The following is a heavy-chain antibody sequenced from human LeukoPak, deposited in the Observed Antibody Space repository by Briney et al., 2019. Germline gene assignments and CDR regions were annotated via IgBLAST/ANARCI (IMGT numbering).Heavy chain of an antibody. V-gene: IGHV3-23*01. D-gene: IGHD3-22*01. CDR3: AKGRSMIVVVNPFDY. Sequence: GGSLRLSCAASGFTFSSYAMSWVRQAPGKGLEWVSGISGSGGSTYYADSVRGRFTISRDNSKNTLYLQMNSLRAEDTAVYYCAKGRSMIVVVNPFDYWGQGTLVTVSS. CDR1: GFTFSSYA. J-gene: IGHJ4*02. CDR2: ISGSGGST.